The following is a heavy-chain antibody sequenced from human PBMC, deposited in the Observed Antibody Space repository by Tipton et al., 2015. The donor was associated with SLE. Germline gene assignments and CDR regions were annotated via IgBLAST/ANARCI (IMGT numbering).Heavy chain of an antibody. D-gene: IGHD5-18*01. CDR3: ARPSWGTAMVDY. J-gene: IGHJ4*02. CDR2: INACNGNT. Sequence: QSGPEVKKPGASVKVSCKASGYTFTSYAIHWVRQDPGQRLEWMGWINACNGNTKYSQKFQGRVTFTRDTFANTAYMELSSLRSEDTAVYYCARPSWGTAMVDYWGQGTLVSVSS. CDR1: GYTFTSYA. V-gene: IGHV1-3*01.